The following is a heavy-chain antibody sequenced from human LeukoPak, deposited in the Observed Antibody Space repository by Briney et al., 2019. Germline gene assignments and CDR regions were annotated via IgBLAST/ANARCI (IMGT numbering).Heavy chain of an antibody. D-gene: IGHD3-22*01. J-gene: IGHJ4*02. Sequence: GASVKVSCKASGYTLTSYGITWVRQAPGQGLEWMGWISAYSGKTNYAQKLQGSVTMTTDTSTSTAYIELRSLRSDDTAVYYCARRLDYYDISGYHTLDYWGQGTLVTVSS. CDR2: ISAYSGKT. CDR3: ARRLDYYDISGYHTLDY. CDR1: GYTLTSYG. V-gene: IGHV1-18*01.